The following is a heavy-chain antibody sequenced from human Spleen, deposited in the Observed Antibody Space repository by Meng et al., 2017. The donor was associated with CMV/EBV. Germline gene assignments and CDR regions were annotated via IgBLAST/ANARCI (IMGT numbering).Heavy chain of an antibody. Sequence: GESLKISCAASGFTFSGYSMNWVRQAPGKGLEWLSSISSSTTYMYYAVSVKGRFTVSRDNAKNSLYLQMNSLRAEDTAVYYCAKHSETGTHGYLDYWGQGTLVTVSS. V-gene: IGHV3-21*01. J-gene: IGHJ4*02. CDR3: AKHSETGTHGYLDY. D-gene: IGHD1-1*01. CDR1: GFTFSGYS. CDR2: ISSSTTYM.